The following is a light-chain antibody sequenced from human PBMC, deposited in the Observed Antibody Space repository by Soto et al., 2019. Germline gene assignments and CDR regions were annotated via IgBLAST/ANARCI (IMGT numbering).Light chain of an antibody. CDR2: GAS. Sequence: EIVLTQSPGTLSLSPGERATLSCRASQSVSSSYLAWYQQKPGQAPRLLIYGASNRATGIPARFSGSGSETDFTLTISSLEPEDVAVYYCQQRMNWPLTFGQGTRLEIK. CDR3: QQRMNWPLT. V-gene: IGKV3D-20*02. J-gene: IGKJ5*01. CDR1: QSVSSSY.